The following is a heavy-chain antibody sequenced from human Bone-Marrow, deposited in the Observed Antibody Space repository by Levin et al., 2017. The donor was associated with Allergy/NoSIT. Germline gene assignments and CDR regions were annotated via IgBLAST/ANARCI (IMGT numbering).Heavy chain of an antibody. CDR2: IYYSGST. J-gene: IGHJ5*02. CDR3: ARVVLWFGELLRNWFDP. V-gene: IGHV4-39*07. Sequence: SETLSLTCTVSGGSISSSSYYWGWIRQPPGTGLEWIGSIYYSGSTYYNPSLKSRVTISVDTSKNQFSLKLSSVTAADTAVYYCARVVLWFGELLRNWFDPWGQGTLVTVSS. D-gene: IGHD3-10*01. CDR1: GGSISSSSYY.